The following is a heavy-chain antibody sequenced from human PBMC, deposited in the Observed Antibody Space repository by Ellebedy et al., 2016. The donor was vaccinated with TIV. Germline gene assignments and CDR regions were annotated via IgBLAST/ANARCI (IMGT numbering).Heavy chain of an antibody. V-gene: IGHV3-71*01. CDR3: AKHGVVTAYYFDY. Sequence: GESLKISCAASGFTFSDYYMDWVRQAPGKGLEWVGFIRSKAYGGTTEYAASVKGRFSISRDDSRNSLYLHMNSLRAEDTAVYYCAKHGVVTAYYFDYWGQGTLVTVSS. CDR1: GFTFSDYY. CDR2: IRSKAYGGTT. J-gene: IGHJ4*02. D-gene: IGHD2-21*02.